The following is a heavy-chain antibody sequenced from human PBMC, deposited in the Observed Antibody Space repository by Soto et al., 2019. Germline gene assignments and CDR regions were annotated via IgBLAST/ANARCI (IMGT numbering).Heavy chain of an antibody. D-gene: IGHD2-2*01. CDR3: ARDRIVVVPAAHYYYYGMDV. V-gene: IGHV3-30-3*01. Sequence: QVQLVESGGGVVQPGRSLRLSCAASGFTFSSYAMHWVRQAPGKGLEWVAVISYDGSNKYYADSVKGRFTISRDNSKNTLYLQMNRLRAEDTAVYYCARDRIVVVPAAHYYYYGMDVWGQGTTVTVSS. J-gene: IGHJ6*02. CDR2: ISYDGSNK. CDR1: GFTFSSYA.